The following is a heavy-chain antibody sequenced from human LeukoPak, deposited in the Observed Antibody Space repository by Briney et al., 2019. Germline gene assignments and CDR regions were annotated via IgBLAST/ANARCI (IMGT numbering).Heavy chain of an antibody. D-gene: IGHD3-10*01. V-gene: IGHV4-59*01. CDR2: IYYSGST. CDR3: ARAYYYGSGSYYFDY. CDR1: GGSISSYY. J-gene: IGHJ4*02. Sequence: PSETLSLTCTVSGGSISSYYWSWIRQPPGKGLEWIGYIYYSGSTNYNPSLKSRVTISADTSKNQFSLKLSSVTAADTAVYYCARAYYYGSGSYYFDYWGQGTLVTVSS.